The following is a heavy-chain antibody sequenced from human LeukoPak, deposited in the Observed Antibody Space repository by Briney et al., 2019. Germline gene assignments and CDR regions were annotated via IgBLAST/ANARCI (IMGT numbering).Heavy chain of an antibody. J-gene: IGHJ6*02. CDR1: GGTFSSYA. CDR2: IIPILGIA. D-gene: IGHD2-2*02. V-gene: IGHV1-69*04. CDR3: ARRCSSTSCYSGMDV. Sequence: GASVKVSCKASGGTFSSYAISWVRQAPGQGLEWMGRIIPILGIANYAQKFQGRVTITADKSTSTAYMELSSLRSEDTAVYYCARRCSSTSCYSGMDVWGQGTTVTVSS.